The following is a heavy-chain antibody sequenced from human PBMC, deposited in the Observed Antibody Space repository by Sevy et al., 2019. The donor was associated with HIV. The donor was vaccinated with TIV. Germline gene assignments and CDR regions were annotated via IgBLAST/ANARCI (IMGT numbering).Heavy chain of an antibody. Sequence: GGCLRLSCAASEFTFSSYNMNWVRQAPGKGLERVSSISGSSNYIYYAESVKGRFRISRDNVKDTLYLQMNSLRADDTAVYYCSRGPPDGSYDYFDYWGQGTLVSVSS. V-gene: IGHV3-21*06. D-gene: IGHD1-26*01. CDR1: EFTFSSYN. CDR3: SRGPPDGSYDYFDY. CDR2: ISGSSNYI. J-gene: IGHJ4*02.